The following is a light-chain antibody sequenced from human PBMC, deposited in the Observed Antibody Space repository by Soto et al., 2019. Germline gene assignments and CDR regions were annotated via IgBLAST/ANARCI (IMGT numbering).Light chain of an antibody. CDR1: STNIGAGYE. CDR3: QSYDSSLSGYV. V-gene: IGLV1-40*01. CDR2: ENN. J-gene: IGLJ1*01. Sequence: QYVLTQPPSVSEAPGQRVTISCTGSSTNIGAGYEAHWYQQVPGTAPKLLIYENNNRPSGVPDRFSGSKSGTSAFLAITGLQAEDEAEYYCQSYDSSLSGYVFGTGTKLTVL.